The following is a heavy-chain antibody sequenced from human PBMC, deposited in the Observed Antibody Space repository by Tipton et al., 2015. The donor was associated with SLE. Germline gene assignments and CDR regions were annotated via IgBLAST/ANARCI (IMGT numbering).Heavy chain of an antibody. CDR2: IYYSGTT. CDR3: ARGFYYDTSGNYGAFDI. CDR1: GGSIRSSNYY. Sequence: TLSLTCTISGGSIRSSNYYWGWIRQPPGKGLEWIGTIYYSGTTYYSPSFKSRVTISVDTSKDQFSLKLNSVTAADTAVYYCARGFYYDTSGNYGAFDIWGQGTMVPVSS. D-gene: IGHD3-22*01. V-gene: IGHV4-39*07. J-gene: IGHJ3*02.